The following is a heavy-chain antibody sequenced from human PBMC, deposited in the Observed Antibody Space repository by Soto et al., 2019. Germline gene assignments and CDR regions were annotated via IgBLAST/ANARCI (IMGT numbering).Heavy chain of an antibody. D-gene: IGHD6-13*01. J-gene: IGHJ5*02. V-gene: IGHV1-18*01. Sequence: QAQLVQSGAEVKKPGASVKVSCRGSGYTFSSYGISWVRQGPGQGLEWMGWSSANNGNTKYAQKVPGRVTMTTDTSPNTAYMELRGLRSDDSAVYFCARSTGYISSWFSYNRFAPWGKGTLVTVSP. CDR2: SSANNGNT. CDR1: GYTFSSYG. CDR3: ARSTGYISSWFSYNRFAP.